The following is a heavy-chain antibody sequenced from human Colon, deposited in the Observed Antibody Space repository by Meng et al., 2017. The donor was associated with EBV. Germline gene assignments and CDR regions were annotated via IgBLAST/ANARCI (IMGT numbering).Heavy chain of an antibody. CDR3: AREVESWFDP. Sequence: QVQLVQSGSELKKPGXSVKVSCNASGYIFSTYAINWVRQAPGQGLEWMGWINTNTANPTYAQGFTGRFVFSLDTSVNTAYLQISNLKADDTAVYYCAREVESWFDPWGQGTLVTVSS. D-gene: IGHD1-1*01. V-gene: IGHV7-4-1*02. J-gene: IGHJ5*02. CDR1: GYIFSTYA. CDR2: INTNTANP.